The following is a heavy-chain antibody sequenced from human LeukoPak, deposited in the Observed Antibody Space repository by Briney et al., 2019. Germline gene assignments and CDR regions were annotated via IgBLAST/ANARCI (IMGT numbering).Heavy chain of an antibody. D-gene: IGHD3-9*01. V-gene: IGHV4-4*09. CDR2: IYTSGST. CDR3: ARRAYDILTGYFWFDP. Sequence: SETLSLTCTVSGGSISSYYWSWIRQPPGKGLEWIRYIYTSGSTNYNPSLKSRVTISVDTSKNQFSLKLSSVTVADTAVYYCARRAYDILTGYFWFDPWGQGTLVTVSS. J-gene: IGHJ5*02. CDR1: GGSISSYY.